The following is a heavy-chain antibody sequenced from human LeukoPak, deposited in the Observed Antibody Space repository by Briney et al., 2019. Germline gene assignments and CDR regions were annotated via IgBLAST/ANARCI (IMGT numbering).Heavy chain of an antibody. CDR1: GYTLTELS. CDR3: ATQVSANKMYGMDV. CDR2: FDPEDGET. V-gene: IGHV1-24*01. Sequence: SVKLTRKVSGYTLTELSMHWVRQPPEQGHVLMGGFDPEDGETIYAQKFQGRVTMTEDTSTDTAYMELSSLRSEDTAVYYCATQVSANKMYGMDVWGQGTTVTVSS. D-gene: IGHD1/OR15-1a*01. J-gene: IGHJ6*02.